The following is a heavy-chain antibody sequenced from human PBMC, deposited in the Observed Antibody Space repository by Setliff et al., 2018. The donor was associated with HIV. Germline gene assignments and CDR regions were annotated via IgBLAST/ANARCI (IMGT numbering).Heavy chain of an antibody. Sequence: SETLSLTCTVSGGSVSSYYWSWIRQPPGKGLEWIGYIYYSGSTNYNPSLKSRVTISVDTSKNQFSLKLSSVTAADTAVYYCARVVPLRDSSGSIDYWGQGTLVTVSS. CDR2: IYYSGST. V-gene: IGHV4-59*02. J-gene: IGHJ4*02. CDR3: ARVVPLRDSSGSIDY. D-gene: IGHD6-19*01. CDR1: GGSVSSYY.